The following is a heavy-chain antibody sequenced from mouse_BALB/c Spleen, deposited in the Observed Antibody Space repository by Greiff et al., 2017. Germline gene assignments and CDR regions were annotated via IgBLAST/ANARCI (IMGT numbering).Heavy chain of an antibody. CDR2: IDPANGNT. Sequence: EVQLQQSGAELVKPGASVKLSCTASGFNIKDTYMHWVKQRPEQGLEWIGRIDPANGNTKYDPKFQGKATITADTSSTTAYLQLSSLTSEDTAVYYCASAGYDAWCAYWGQGTLVTVSA. V-gene: IGHV14-3*02. D-gene: IGHD2-2*01. J-gene: IGHJ3*01. CDR3: ASAGYDAWCAY. CDR1: GFNIKDTY.